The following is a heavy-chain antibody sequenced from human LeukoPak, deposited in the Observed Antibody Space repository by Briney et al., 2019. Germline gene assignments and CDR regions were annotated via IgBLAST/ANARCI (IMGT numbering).Heavy chain of an antibody. V-gene: IGHV3-21*01. D-gene: IGHD1-1*01. Sequence: GGSLRLSCAASGFTLSSYSMNWVRQAPGKGLEWVSSISSSSSYIYYADSVKGRFTVSRDNAKNSLYLQMNSLRAEDTAVYYCASGSIPDWFDPWGQGTLVTVSS. CDR2: ISSSSSYI. J-gene: IGHJ5*02. CDR1: GFTLSSYS. CDR3: ASGSIPDWFDP.